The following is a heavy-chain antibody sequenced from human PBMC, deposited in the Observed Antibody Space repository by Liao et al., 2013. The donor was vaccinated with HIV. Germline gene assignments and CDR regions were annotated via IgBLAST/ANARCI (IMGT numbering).Heavy chain of an antibody. CDR1: GGSISSGSYY. Sequence: QVQLQESGPGLVKPSQTLSLTCSVSGGSISSGSYYWSWIRQPAGKGLEWIGRVYTSGSTNYNPSLKSRVTISVDTSKNQFSLKLSSVTAADTAVYYCASGGYGSYFDYWGQGTLVTVSS. V-gene: IGHV4-61*02. CDR3: ASGGYGSYFDY. CDR2: VYTSGST. D-gene: IGHD2-15*01. J-gene: IGHJ4*02.